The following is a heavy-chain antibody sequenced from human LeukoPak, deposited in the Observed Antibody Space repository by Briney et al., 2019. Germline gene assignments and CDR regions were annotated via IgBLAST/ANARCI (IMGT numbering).Heavy chain of an antibody. D-gene: IGHD2-15*01. CDR2: ISGSGGST. Sequence: GGSLRLSCAASGFTFSSYAMSWVRQAPGKGLEWVSAISGSGGSTYYADSVKGRFTISRDNSKNTLYLQMNSLRAEDTAVYYCAKIEAPKDIVVVAAATAFDYWGQGTLVTVSS. CDR3: AKIEAPKDIVVVAAATAFDY. J-gene: IGHJ4*02. CDR1: GFTFSSYA. V-gene: IGHV3-23*01.